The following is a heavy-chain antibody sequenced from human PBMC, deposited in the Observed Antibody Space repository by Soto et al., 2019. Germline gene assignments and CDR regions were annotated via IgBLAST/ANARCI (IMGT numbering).Heavy chain of an antibody. Sequence: SVKVSCKASEGTFSSYAISWVRQAPGQGLEWMGGIIPIFGTANYAQKFQGRVTITADESTSTAYMELSSLRSEDTAVYYCARDKFRDIVVVPAASYYYYGMDVWGQGTTVTVSS. V-gene: IGHV1-69*13. CDR3: ARDKFRDIVVVPAASYYYYGMDV. D-gene: IGHD2-2*01. J-gene: IGHJ6*02. CDR2: IIPIFGTA. CDR1: EGTFSSYA.